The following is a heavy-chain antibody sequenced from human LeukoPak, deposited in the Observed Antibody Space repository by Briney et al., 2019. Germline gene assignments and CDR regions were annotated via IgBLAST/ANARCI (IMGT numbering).Heavy chain of an antibody. CDR1: VGSLSSSSYY. Sequence: PSETLSLTCTVSVGSLSSSSYYWRWIRQPAGRGLEWNGRIYTSGSTNYNPSLKSRVTISVDTSKNQFSLKLSAATAADPAVYYCARESELYGDDDYWGQGTQVTVSS. V-gene: IGHV4-61*02. D-gene: IGHD3-10*01. CDR2: IYTSGST. J-gene: IGHJ4*02. CDR3: ARESELYGDDDY.